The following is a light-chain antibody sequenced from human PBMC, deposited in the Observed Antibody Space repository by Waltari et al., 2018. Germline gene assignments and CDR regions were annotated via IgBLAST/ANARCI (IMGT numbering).Light chain of an antibody. J-gene: IGKJ1*01. V-gene: IGKV3-15*01. Sequence: EIVMTQSPVTLSVSPGERATLSCRASQSVGSNVAWYQQKPGQAPTLLIYGASTRATGIPARFSGSGSGTEFTLTISRLQSEDCAVYYCQRYNNGPPSETFGHGTKVEIK. CDR2: GAS. CDR3: QRYNNGPPSET. CDR1: QSVGSN.